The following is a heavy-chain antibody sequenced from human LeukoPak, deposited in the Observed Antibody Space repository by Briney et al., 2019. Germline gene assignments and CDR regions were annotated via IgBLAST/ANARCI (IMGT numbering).Heavy chain of an antibody. CDR2: ISYDGSDK. V-gene: IGHV3-30*18. CDR3: AKDRRNWDFDY. CDR1: GFTFSNYG. D-gene: IGHD7-27*01. J-gene: IGHJ4*02. Sequence: PGRSLRLSCAASGFTFSNYGMHWVRQAPGKGLEWVAVISYDGSDKYYADSVMGRFTISRDNSKNTLYLQMNSLRAEDTAVYYCAKDRRNWDFDYWGQGTLVTVSS.